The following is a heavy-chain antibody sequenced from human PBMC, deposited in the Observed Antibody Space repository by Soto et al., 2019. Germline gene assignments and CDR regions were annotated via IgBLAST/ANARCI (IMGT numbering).Heavy chain of an antibody. J-gene: IGHJ5*02. CDR1: GGTFSSYA. CDR3: ARGPVVVVAATGRYWFDP. V-gene: IGHV1-69*01. D-gene: IGHD2-15*01. CDR2: IIPIFGTA. Sequence: QVQLVQSGAEVKKPGSSVKVSCKASGGTFSSYAISWVRQAPGQGLEWMGGIIPIFGTANYAQKFQGRVTITADESTCTAYMELSSLRSEDTAVYYCARGPVVVVAATGRYWFDPWGQGTLVTVSS.